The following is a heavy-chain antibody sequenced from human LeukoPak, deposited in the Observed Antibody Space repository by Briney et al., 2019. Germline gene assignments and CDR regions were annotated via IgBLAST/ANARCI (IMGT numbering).Heavy chain of an antibody. D-gene: IGHD5-12*01. V-gene: IGHV3-9*01. CDR2: ISWNSGSI. J-gene: IGHJ3*02. CDR1: GFTFDDYA. Sequence: PGGSLRLSCAASGFTFDDYAMHWVRQAPGKGLEWVSGISWNSGSIGYADSVKGRFTISRDNAKNSLYLQMNSLRAEDTALYYCAKPRAYVVATSGGAFDIWGQGTMVTVSS. CDR3: AKPRAYVVATSGGAFDI.